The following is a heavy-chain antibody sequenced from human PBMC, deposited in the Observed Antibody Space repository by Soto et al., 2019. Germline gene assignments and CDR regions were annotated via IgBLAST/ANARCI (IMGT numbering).Heavy chain of an antibody. CDR3: ARANSTFHYYYYYGMDV. D-gene: IGHD2-2*01. Sequence: SVKVSCKASGGTFSGYAISWVRQAPGQGLEWMGGIIPIFGTANYAQKFQGRVTITADESTSTAYMELSSLRSEDTAVYYCARANSTFHYYYYYGMDVWGQGTTVTVSS. V-gene: IGHV1-69*13. CDR1: GGTFSGYA. J-gene: IGHJ6*02. CDR2: IIPIFGTA.